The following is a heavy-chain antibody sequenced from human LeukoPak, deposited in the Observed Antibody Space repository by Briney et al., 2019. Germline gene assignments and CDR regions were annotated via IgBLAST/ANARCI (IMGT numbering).Heavy chain of an antibody. V-gene: IGHV4-59*08. CDR1: GGSISSYY. CDR2: IYYSGST. CDR3: ARQNWCGGDCYSDFDY. D-gene: IGHD2-21*02. J-gene: IGHJ4*02. Sequence: SETLSLTCTVSGGSISSYYWSWVRQPPGKGLEWIGYIYYSGSTNYNPSLKSRVTISVDTSKNQFSLKLSSVTAADTAVYYFARQNWCGGDCYSDFDYWGQGTLVTVSS.